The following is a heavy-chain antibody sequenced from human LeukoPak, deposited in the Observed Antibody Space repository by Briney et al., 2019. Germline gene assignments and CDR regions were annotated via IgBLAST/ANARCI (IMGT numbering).Heavy chain of an antibody. J-gene: IGHJ4*02. V-gene: IGHV3-23*01. D-gene: IGHD4-17*01. Sequence: GESLRLSCAAFGLTFSAYGMSWVRQAPGKGLEWVSHISDTVRDTWYANSVKGRFIISRDNSRDTVYLQMSSLRPADTSLYFCAKDNYGGIFASWGQGTLVTVSS. CDR1: GLTFSAYG. CDR2: ISDTVRDT. CDR3: AKDNYGGIFAS.